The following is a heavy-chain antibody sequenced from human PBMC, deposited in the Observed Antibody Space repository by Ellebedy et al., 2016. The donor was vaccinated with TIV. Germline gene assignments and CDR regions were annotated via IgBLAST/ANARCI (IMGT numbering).Heavy chain of an antibody. CDR2: ISSSGDST. Sequence: PGGSLRLSCATSGFNFNIFAMSWVRQAPGEGLEWVSAISSSGDSTFYADSVKGRFTVSRDNSENMLYLQMNSLRAADTAVYYCAKDLAAKWLQAFDYWGQGTLVTVSS. CDR3: AKDLAAKWLQAFDY. D-gene: IGHD5-24*01. CDR1: GFNFNIFA. J-gene: IGHJ4*02. V-gene: IGHV3-23*01.